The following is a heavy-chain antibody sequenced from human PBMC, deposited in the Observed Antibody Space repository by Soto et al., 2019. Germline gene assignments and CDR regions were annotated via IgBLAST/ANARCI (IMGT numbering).Heavy chain of an antibody. CDR3: AKGWISYYMDV. V-gene: IGHV3-23*01. D-gene: IGHD2-2*03. CDR1: GFIFSSYA. Sequence: GGSLRLSCAASGFIFSSYAMTWVRQAPGKGLEWVSAINGGGGNIYYADSVKGRFTVSRDNSKNTLHLQMNSLRAEDTAVYYCAKGWISYYMDVWGKGTTVTVSS. CDR2: INGGGGNI. J-gene: IGHJ6*03.